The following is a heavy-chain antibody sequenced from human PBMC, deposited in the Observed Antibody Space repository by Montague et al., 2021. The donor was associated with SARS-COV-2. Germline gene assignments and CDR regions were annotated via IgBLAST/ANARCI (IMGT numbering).Heavy chain of an antibody. J-gene: IGHJ6*02. CDR2: IHHSGST. CDR3: ARTSQYCTPTNCYLPNAIDV. CDR1: GDSISSSTYY. D-gene: IGHD2-8*01. V-gene: IGHV4-39*07. Sequence: SETLSLTCTVSGDSISSSTYYWGWIRQPPGKGLEWIGSIHHSGSTYYNPSLETRVTISVDTSNNQFSLKLTSVTAADTAVYYCARTSQYCTPTNCYLPNAIDVWGQGTTVTVSS.